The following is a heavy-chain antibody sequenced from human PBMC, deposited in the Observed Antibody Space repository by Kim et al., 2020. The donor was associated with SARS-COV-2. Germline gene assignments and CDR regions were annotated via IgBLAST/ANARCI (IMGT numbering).Heavy chain of an antibody. CDR1: GGTFSSYA. CDR2: IIPIFGTG. D-gene: IGHD6-13*01. Sequence: SVKVSCKASGGTFSSYAISWVRQAPGQGLEWMGGIIPIFGTGNYAQKFQGRVTITADESTSTAYMELSSLRSEDTAVYYCARAIAAADNPFDYWGQGTLVTVSS. CDR3: ARAIAAADNPFDY. V-gene: IGHV1-69*13. J-gene: IGHJ4*02.